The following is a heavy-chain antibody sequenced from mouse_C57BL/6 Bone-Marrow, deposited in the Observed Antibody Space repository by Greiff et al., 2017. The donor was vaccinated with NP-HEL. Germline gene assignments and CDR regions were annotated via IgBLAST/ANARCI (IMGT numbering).Heavy chain of an antibody. CDR3: ARVYYYCSSRGCYAMDY. CDR2: IHPNSGST. CDR1: GYTFTSYW. V-gene: IGHV1-64*01. Sequence: VQLQQPGAELVKPGASVKLSCKASGYTFTSYWMHWVKQRPGQGLEWIGMIHPNSGSTNYNEKFKSKATLTVDKSSSTAYMQLSSLTSEDSAVYYCARVYYYCSSRGCYAMDYWGQGTSVTVSS. D-gene: IGHD1-1*01. J-gene: IGHJ4*01.